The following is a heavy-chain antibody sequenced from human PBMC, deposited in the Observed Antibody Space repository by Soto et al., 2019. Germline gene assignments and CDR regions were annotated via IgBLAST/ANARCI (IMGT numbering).Heavy chain of an antibody. D-gene: IGHD2-15*01. CDR2: IYYSGST. CDR3: ARHCSGGSCYFDY. Sequence: SETLSLTCTVSGGSISSYYWSWIRQPPGKGLEWIGYIYYSGSTNYNPSLKSRVTISVDTSKNQFSLKLSSVTAADTAVYYCARHCSGGSCYFDYWGQGTLVTVSS. CDR1: GGSISSYY. V-gene: IGHV4-59*08. J-gene: IGHJ4*02.